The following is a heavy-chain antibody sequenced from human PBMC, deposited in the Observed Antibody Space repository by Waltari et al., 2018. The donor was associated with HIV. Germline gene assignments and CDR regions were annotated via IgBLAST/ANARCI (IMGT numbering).Heavy chain of an antibody. D-gene: IGHD3-3*01. CDR3: ARDDYDFWSGPRRDKNYGMDV. Sequence: LVQSGGGLVQPGGSLRLSCAASGFSFSDYWMHWVRQSPWKGREWVSRINSDGGDATYADTVKGRFTVSRDNAKNTLFLELSSLRVEDTAVYYCARDDYDFWSGPRRDKNYGMDVWGQGTAVTVSS. V-gene: IGHV3-74*01. CDR1: GFSFSDYW. CDR2: INSDGGDA. J-gene: IGHJ6*02.